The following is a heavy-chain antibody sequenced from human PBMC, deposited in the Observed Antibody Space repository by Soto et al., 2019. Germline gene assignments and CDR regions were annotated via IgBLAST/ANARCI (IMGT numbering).Heavy chain of an antibody. D-gene: IGHD2-21*02. CDR1: GFTVSSNY. J-gene: IGHJ4*02. V-gene: IGHV3-53*01. CDR3: ARFQEKCDPFDY. Sequence: GGSLRLSCAASGFTVSSNYMSWVRQAPGKGLEWVSVIYSGGSTYYADSVKGRFTISRDNSKNTLYLQMNSLRAEDTAVYYCARFQEKCDPFDYWGQGTLVTVSS. CDR2: IYSGGST.